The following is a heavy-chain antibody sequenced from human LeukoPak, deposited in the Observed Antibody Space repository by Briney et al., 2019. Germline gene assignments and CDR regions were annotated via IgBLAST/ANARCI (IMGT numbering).Heavy chain of an antibody. CDR2: ISGSGGST. D-gene: IGHD3-10*01. J-gene: IGHJ4*02. Sequence: GGSLRLTCAASGFRFSSYAMSWVRQAPGKGLEWVSAISGSGGSTYYADSVKGRFTISRDNSKNTVYLQMNNLRAEDTALYYCGRHAYGGSPPLSWGQGALVTVSS. CDR3: GRHAYGGSPPLS. V-gene: IGHV3-23*01. CDR1: GFRFSSYA.